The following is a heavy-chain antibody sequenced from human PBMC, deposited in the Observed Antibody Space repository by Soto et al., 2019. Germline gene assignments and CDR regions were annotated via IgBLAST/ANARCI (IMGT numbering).Heavy chain of an antibody. J-gene: IGHJ5*02. D-gene: IGHD3-10*01. CDR3: ARGITSQSSGFDP. CDR1: GDSIRSGGYY. Sequence: QVQLQESGPGLVKPSQTLSLTCTVSGDSIRSGGYYWSWIRQHPGKGLEWIGYIYYTGNTYYNPSLKSRLTISLDTSKNQCSLNLRSVTAAATAVYYCARGITSQSSGFDPWGQGTLVTVSS. CDR2: IYYTGNT. V-gene: IGHV4-31*03.